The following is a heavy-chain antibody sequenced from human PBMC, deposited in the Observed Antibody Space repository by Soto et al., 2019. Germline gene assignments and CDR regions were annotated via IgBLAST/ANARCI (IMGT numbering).Heavy chain of an antibody. Sequence: ASVKVSCKVSGHSFTGHYMHWVRQAPGQGLEWMGWINPNSGDTNYARKFQGRVTMTRDTSIKTVYMELSSLRSDDTAVYYCARLYCSGGSCYSYYYGMDVWGQGTTVTVSS. CDR2: INPNSGDT. V-gene: IGHV1-2*02. CDR1: GHSFTGHY. J-gene: IGHJ6*02. D-gene: IGHD2-15*01. CDR3: ARLYCSGGSCYSYYYGMDV.